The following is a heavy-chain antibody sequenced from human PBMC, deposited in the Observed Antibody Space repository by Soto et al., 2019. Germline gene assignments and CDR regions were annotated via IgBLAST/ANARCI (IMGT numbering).Heavy chain of an antibody. CDR2: ISSSGSTI. D-gene: IGHD4-4*01. V-gene: IGHV3-48*03. Sequence: GCSLRLSCAASGFTFSSYEMNWVRQAPGKGLEWVSYISSSGSTIYYADSVKGRFTISRDNAKNSLYLQMNSLRAEDTAVYYCAREYSNWDYYYYYGMDVWGQGTTVTVSS. CDR1: GFTFSSYE. J-gene: IGHJ6*02. CDR3: AREYSNWDYYYYYGMDV.